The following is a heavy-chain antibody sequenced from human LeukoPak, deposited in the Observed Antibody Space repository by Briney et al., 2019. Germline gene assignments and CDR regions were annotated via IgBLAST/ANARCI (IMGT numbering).Heavy chain of an antibody. V-gene: IGHV3-23*01. D-gene: IGHD4-11*01. CDR2: ITSNSRT. CDR1: GFTFSSYA. J-gene: IGHJ3*01. Sequence: GGSLRLSCTASGFTFSSYAMTWVRQAPGKGPDLVSSITSNSRTSYGDSVKGRFTISRDNSKNTVYLQMDSLRAEDTAIFYCGRDPNGNYVGAFEFWSRGTMVTVSS. CDR3: GRDPNGNYVGAFEF.